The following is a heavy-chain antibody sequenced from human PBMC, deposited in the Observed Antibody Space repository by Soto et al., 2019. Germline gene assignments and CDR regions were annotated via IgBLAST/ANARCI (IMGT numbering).Heavy chain of an antibody. J-gene: IGHJ5*02. V-gene: IGHV4-39*01. Sequence: QLQLQESGPGLVKPSETLSLTCTVSGGSISGSLYYWGWIRQPPGKGLEWIGSIFYGRSTYYNPSLKSRVTISVDTSKNQFSLKLGSVTAADTAVYYCARLGGYSGYDPFDPWGQGTLVTVSS. CDR1: GGSISGSLYY. CDR2: IFYGRST. D-gene: IGHD5-12*01. CDR3: ARLGGYSGYDPFDP.